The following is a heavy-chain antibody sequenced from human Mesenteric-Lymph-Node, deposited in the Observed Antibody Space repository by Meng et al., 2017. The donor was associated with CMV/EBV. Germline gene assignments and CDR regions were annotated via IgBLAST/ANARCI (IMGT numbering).Heavy chain of an antibody. CDR2: INPDNGGT. CDR3: ANLVGATARDFDY. D-gene: IGHD1-26*01. V-gene: IGHV1-2*02. Sequence: ASVKVSCKASGYTFTDYYIHWVRQAPGQGLEWMGWINPDNGGTNYAQKFQGRVTMTGDTSITTAYMELRGLRSDDTAVYYCANLVGATARDFDYWGQGTLVTVSS. CDR1: GYTFTDYY. J-gene: IGHJ4*02.